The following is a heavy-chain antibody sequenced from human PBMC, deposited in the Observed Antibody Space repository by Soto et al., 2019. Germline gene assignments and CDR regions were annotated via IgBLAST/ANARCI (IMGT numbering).Heavy chain of an antibody. Sequence: SVKVSCKASGGTFSSYAISWVRQAPGQGLEWMGGIIPIFGTASYAQKFQGRVTITADKSTSTAYMELSSLRSEDTAVYYCARGPIAAIPSPIWGMDVWGQGTTVTVSS. CDR2: IIPIFGTA. CDR3: ARGPIAAIPSPIWGMDV. D-gene: IGHD6-25*01. J-gene: IGHJ6*02. CDR1: GGTFSSYA. V-gene: IGHV1-69*06.